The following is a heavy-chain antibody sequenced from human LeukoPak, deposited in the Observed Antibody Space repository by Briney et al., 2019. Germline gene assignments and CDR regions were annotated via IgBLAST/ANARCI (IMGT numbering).Heavy chain of an antibody. J-gene: IGHJ4*02. V-gene: IGHV3-21*01. CDR2: ISRSSDSM. CDR1: GFTFSYYS. D-gene: IGHD2-2*01. CDR3: TREGVGYCSSSSCPPDY. Sequence: GGSLRLSCAASGFTFSYYSMNWVRQAPGKGLERVSSISRSSDSMSYADSVKGRFTLSRDNAKNSLYLQMNSLRAEDTAVYYCTREGVGYCSSSSCPPDYWGQGTLVTVSS.